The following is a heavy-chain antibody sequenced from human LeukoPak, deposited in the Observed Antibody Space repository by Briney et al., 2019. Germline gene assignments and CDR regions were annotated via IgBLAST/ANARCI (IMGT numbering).Heavy chain of an antibody. V-gene: IGHV5-51*01. J-gene: IGHJ6*02. CDR2: IDPDDSDT. Sequence: PGESLKISCKGSGYNFTKYWIGWVRQKPGKGLEWMGIIDPDDSDTKYSPSFQGQVTISVDKSISTAYLQWSPLKASDTALYFCARHGGIIIGSPDVWGQGTAVTVTS. D-gene: IGHD2/OR15-2a*01. CDR1: GYNFTKYW. CDR3: ARHGGIIIGSPDV.